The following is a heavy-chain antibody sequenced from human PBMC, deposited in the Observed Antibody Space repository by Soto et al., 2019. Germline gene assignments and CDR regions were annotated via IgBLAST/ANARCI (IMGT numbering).Heavy chain of an antibody. D-gene: IGHD3-16*01. Sequence: EVPLVESGGGLVQPGRSLRLSCAASGFTFDDYAMHWVRQAPGKGLEWVSGISWNSGSIGYADSVKGRFTISRDNAKNSLYLQMNSLRAEDTALYYCAKVGLAAAGGGWFDPWGQGTLVTVSS. CDR1: GFTFDDYA. CDR2: ISWNSGSI. J-gene: IGHJ5*02. V-gene: IGHV3-9*01. CDR3: AKVGLAAAGGGWFDP.